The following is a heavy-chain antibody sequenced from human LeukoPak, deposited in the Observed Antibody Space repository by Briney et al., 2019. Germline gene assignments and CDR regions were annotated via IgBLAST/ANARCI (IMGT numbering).Heavy chain of an antibody. Sequence: GASVKVSCKASGGTFSRYAISWVRQAPGQGLEWMGRIIPILGIANYAQKFQGRVTITADKSTSTAYMELSSLRSEDTAVYYCARSRVGATASEDGMDVWGQGTAVTVSS. V-gene: IGHV1-69*04. D-gene: IGHD1-26*01. CDR1: GGTFSRYA. CDR3: ARSRVGATASEDGMDV. J-gene: IGHJ6*02. CDR2: IIPILGIA.